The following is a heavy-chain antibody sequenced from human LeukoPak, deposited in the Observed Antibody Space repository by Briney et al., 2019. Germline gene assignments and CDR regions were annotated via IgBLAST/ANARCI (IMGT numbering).Heavy chain of an antibody. J-gene: IGHJ4*02. CDR1: GYSFISYY. V-gene: IGHV1-46*01. CDR2: INPGGGPT. D-gene: IGHD4-17*01. CDR3: ARGAAPRSYDFGDYFDY. Sequence: ASVKVSCKASGYSFISYYIHWVRQAPGQGLEWVGIINPGGGPTNYARKFQARVTLTSDTSTTTVYMELSGLTSGDTAVYYCARGAAPRSYDFGDYFDYWGQGTLVTVSS.